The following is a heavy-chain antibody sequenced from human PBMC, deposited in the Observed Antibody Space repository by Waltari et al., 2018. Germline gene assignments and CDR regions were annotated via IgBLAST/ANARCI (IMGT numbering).Heavy chain of an antibody. CDR1: GFPFRNYE. D-gene: IGHD1-26*01. V-gene: IGHV3-48*03. CDR2: ISSGASTI. CDR3: ARGEGGANEY. Sequence: EVQLVESGGGLVQPGGSLRLLCAAYGFPFRNYEMNWVRQAPGKGLEWVSYISSGASTIFYADSVKGRFTISRDNAKNSVYLEMNSLRADDTAIYYCARGEGGANEYWGQGTLVTVSS. J-gene: IGHJ4*01.